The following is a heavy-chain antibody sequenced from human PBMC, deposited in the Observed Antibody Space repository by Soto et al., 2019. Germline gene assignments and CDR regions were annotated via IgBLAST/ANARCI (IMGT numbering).Heavy chain of an antibody. D-gene: IGHD4-17*01. Sequence: SETLSLTCAVSGGSISSGGYSWSWIRQPPGKGLEWIGYIYHSGSTYYNPSLKSRVTISVDRSKNQFPLKLSSVTAADTAVYYCARASYGGSKYYFDYWGQGTLVTVSS. CDR1: GGSISSGGYS. CDR2: IYHSGST. CDR3: ARASYGGSKYYFDY. J-gene: IGHJ4*02. V-gene: IGHV4-30-2*01.